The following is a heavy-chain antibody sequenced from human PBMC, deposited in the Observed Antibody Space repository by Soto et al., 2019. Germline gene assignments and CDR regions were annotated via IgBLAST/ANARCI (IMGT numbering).Heavy chain of an antibody. D-gene: IGHD4-17*01. CDR3: ARDPGVTNYYFDY. J-gene: IGHJ4*02. V-gene: IGHV3-33*01. CDR1: GFSFSGYG. CDR2: MWFDGSKQ. Sequence: QVQLVESGGGVVQPGRSLRLSCVTSGFSFSGYGFHWVRQAPGKGLEWVAVMWFDGSKQYYVDSVKGRFTISRDNSKNTLYLQMNSLRADDTAVYYCARDPGVTNYYFDYWGQGALVTVSS.